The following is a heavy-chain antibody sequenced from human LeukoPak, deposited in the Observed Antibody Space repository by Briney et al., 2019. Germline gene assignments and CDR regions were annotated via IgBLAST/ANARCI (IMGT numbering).Heavy chain of an antibody. D-gene: IGHD3-22*01. CDR2: INHSGST. CDR1: GGSISSSSYY. V-gene: IGHV4-39*07. CDR3: AKSTAYSISMIVVIKPMDA. J-gene: IGHJ6*02. Sequence: PSETLSLTCTVSGGSISSSSYYWGWIRQPPGKGLEWIGEINHSGSTNYNPSLKSRVTISVDTSKNQFSLKLSSVTAADTAVYYCAKSTAYSISMIVVIKPMDAWGQGTTVTVSS.